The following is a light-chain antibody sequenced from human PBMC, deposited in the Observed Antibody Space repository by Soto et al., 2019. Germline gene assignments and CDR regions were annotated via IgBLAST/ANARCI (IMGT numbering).Light chain of an antibody. Sequence: DIPMTQSPSSLSASVGDRVTITCRASQGIRNYLAWYQQKPGKVPKLLIYGASTLQSGVPSRFSGSGSGTDFTLTISSLQPEDVATYYCQKYNNAPWTFGQGTRVEIK. CDR3: QKYNNAPWT. J-gene: IGKJ1*01. CDR2: GAS. V-gene: IGKV1-27*01. CDR1: QGIRNY.